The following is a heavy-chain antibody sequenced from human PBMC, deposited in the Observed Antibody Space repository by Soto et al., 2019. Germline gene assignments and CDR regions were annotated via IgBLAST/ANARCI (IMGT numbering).Heavy chain of an antibody. D-gene: IGHD6-25*01. CDR2: INHSGST. CDR3: ATASGHYFDY. CDR1: GGSFSGYY. Sequence: SETLSLTCAVYGGSFSGYYWNWIRQPPGKGLEWIGEINHSGSTNYNPSLKSRVTISVDTSKNQFSLRLSSVTASDTAMYYCATASGHYFDYWGQGTLVNVSS. J-gene: IGHJ4*02. V-gene: IGHV4-34*01.